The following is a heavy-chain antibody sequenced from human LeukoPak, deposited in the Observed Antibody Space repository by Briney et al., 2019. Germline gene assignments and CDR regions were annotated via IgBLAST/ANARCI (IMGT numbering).Heavy chain of an antibody. V-gene: IGHV3-74*01. J-gene: IGHJ4*02. CDR2: INTDGTVT. Sequence: PGRSLRLSCAASGFTFSKYWMLCVRQAPGKGLDSVSLINTDGTVTTYAEYVKGRFTVSRDNADNTMFLQMNSVRDEDTAVYYCATTQWLAPPPDSWGQGTPVTVSS. CDR1: GFTFSKYW. D-gene: IGHD6-19*01. CDR3: ATTQWLAPPPDS.